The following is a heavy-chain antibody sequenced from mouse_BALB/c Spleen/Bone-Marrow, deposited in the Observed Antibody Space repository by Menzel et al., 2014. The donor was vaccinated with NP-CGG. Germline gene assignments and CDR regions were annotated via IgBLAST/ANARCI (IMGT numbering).Heavy chain of an antibody. V-gene: IGHV1-69*02. CDR3: TRTYEYFDY. J-gene: IGHJ2*01. CDR2: IYPSDNYT. Sequence: QVQLKESGAELVRPGASVKLSCKASGYIFTSYWRNWVKQRPGQGLEWIGNIYPSDNYTNYNQKFKDKATLTVDKSSSTAYMQLSSPTSEDSAVYYCTRTYEYFDYWGQGTTLTVSS. CDR1: GYIFTSYW. D-gene: IGHD2-3*01.